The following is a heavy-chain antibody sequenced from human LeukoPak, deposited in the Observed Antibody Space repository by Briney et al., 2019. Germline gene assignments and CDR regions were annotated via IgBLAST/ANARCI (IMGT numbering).Heavy chain of an antibody. CDR3: ARSPYLGWGLRFDP. J-gene: IGHJ5*02. D-gene: IGHD3-16*01. CDR1: GGSFSGYF. CDR2: ISHSGST. V-gene: IGHV4-34*01. Sequence: SETLSLTCAVYGGSFSGYFWSWIRQPPGKGLEWIGEISHSGSTNYNPSLKSRVTISLDTSKNQFSLKLSPVTAADTAIYYCARSPYLGWGLRFDPWGQGTLVTVSS.